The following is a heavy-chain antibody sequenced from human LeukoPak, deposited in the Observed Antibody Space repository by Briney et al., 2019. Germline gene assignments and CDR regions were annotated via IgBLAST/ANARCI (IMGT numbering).Heavy chain of an antibody. CDR3: AKDLFRWTSDY. Sequence: RTGGSLRLSCAASGFTFSGTAMNWVRQAPGTGLEWVSGTGGDGITHYADSVQGRFTISRDNSKNTLYLQMHSLRADDTAVYYCAKDLFRWTSDYWGQGTLVTVSS. CDR1: GFTFSGTA. J-gene: IGHJ4*02. V-gene: IGHV3-23*01. D-gene: IGHD3/OR15-3a*01. CDR2: TGGDGIT.